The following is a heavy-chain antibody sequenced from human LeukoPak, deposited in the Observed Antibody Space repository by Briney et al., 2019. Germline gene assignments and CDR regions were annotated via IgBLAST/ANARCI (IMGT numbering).Heavy chain of an antibody. CDR1: GFTFSSYD. D-gene: IGHD6-13*01. CDR3: ARGQQQLVRVWFDP. J-gene: IGHJ5*02. CDR2: IGTAGVT. V-gene: IGHV3-13*01. Sequence: GGSLRLSCAASGFTFSSYDMHWVRQATGKGLEWVSAIGTAGVTYYPGSVKGRFTISRENAKNSSYLQMSSLRAGDTAVYYCARGQQQLVRVWFDPWGQGTLVTVSS.